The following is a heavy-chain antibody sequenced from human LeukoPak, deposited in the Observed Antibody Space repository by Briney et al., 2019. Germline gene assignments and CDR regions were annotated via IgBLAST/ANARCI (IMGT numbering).Heavy chain of an antibody. CDR3: ARGGDDSSVYFFDI. J-gene: IGHJ3*02. V-gene: IGHV3-7*01. CDR2: IKQDGSEK. D-gene: IGHD3-22*01. Sequence: PGGSLRLSCAASGFTFSSYWMSWVRQAPGKGLEWVANIKQDGSEKNYVDSVKGRFTISRDNAKNSLYLQMNSLRAEDTAVYYCARGGDDSSVYFFDIWGQGTMVTVSS. CDR1: GFTFSSYW.